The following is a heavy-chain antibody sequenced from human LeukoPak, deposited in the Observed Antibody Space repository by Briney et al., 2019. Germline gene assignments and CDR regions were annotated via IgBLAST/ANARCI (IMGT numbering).Heavy chain of an antibody. CDR1: GGSISSSYY. CDR3: ARHSSGWSERFDY. J-gene: IGHJ4*02. Sequence: PSETLSLTCTVSGGSISSSYYWGWIRQPPGKGLEWIGSIYYSGSTYYNPSLKSRVTISVDTSKNQFSLKLSSVTAADAAVYYCARHSSGWSERFDYWGQGTLVTVSS. D-gene: IGHD6-19*01. V-gene: IGHV4-39*01. CDR2: IYYSGST.